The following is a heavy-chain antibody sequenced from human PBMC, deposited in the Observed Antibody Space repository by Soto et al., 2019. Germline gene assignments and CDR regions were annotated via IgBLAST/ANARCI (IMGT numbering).Heavy chain of an antibody. CDR1: GFTFQNYH. V-gene: IGHV1-46*02. CDR2: IHPSGDTT. Sequence: QVQLVQSGAEVKEPGASVKVSCQASGFTFQNYHMHWVRQAPGQGLEWMGIIHPSGDTTTYAQNFQGRLAMTRDTSTSTAYMELSSLTSEDTAVYYCAKDLWGSWTVDYWGQGTLITVSS. CDR3: AKDLWGSWTVDY. D-gene: IGHD3-16*01. J-gene: IGHJ4*02.